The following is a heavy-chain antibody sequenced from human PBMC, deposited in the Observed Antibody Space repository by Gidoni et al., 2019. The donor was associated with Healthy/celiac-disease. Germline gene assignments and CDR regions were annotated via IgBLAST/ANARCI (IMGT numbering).Heavy chain of an antibody. Sequence: VPLVQSGAEVKQPGESLRISCKCSVYSFTSYWISWVRKMPGKGLEWMGRIDPSDSYTNYSPSFQGHVTISADKSISTAYLQWSSLKASDTAMYYCARPKMATANSGAFDIWGQGTMVTVSS. CDR3: ARPKMATANSGAFDI. D-gene: IGHD5-12*01. V-gene: IGHV5-10-1*03. J-gene: IGHJ3*02. CDR1: VYSFTSYW. CDR2: IDPSDSYT.